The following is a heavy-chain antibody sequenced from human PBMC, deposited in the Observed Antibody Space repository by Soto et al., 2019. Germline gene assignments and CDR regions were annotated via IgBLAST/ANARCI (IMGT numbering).Heavy chain of an antibody. J-gene: IGHJ4*02. CDR1: GYTFTSYY. CDR2: INPSGGST. V-gene: IGHV1-46*01. CDR3: ARDLPPQDY. Sequence: ASVKVSCKASGYTFTSYYMHWVRQAPGQGLEWMGIINPSGGSTSYAQKFQGRVTMTTDTSTSTAYMELRSLRSDDTAVYYCARDLPPQDYWGQGTLVTVSS.